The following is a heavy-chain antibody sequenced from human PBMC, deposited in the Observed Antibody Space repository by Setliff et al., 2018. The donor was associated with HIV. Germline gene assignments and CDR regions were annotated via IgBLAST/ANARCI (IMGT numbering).Heavy chain of an antibody. D-gene: IGHD6-19*01. CDR2: IGPYNDRT. V-gene: IGHV1-2*02. CDR3: ARTLYSSFSSFDY. CDR1: GYMFIAYG. J-gene: IGHJ4*02. Sequence: ASVKVSCKTSGYMFIAYGMSWVRRAPGQGLEWMGWIGPYNDRTEYAQKFQGRVTMTRDTSISTAYMELSRLRSDDTALYYCARTLYSSFSSFDYWGQGTLVTVSS.